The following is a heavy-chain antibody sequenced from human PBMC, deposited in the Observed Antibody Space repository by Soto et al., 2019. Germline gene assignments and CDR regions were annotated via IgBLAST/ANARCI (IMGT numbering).Heavy chain of an antibody. CDR3: AKQPKYGSGSSAYYYYYYGMDV. V-gene: IGHV4-34*01. CDR1: GGSFSGYY. J-gene: IGHJ6*02. CDR2: INHSGST. D-gene: IGHD3-10*01. Sequence: PSETLSLTCAVYGGSFSGYYWSWIRQPPGKGLEWIGEINHSGSTNYNPSFKSRVTISVDTSKNQFSLKLSSVTAADTAVYYFAKQPKYGSGSSAYYYYYYGMDVWGQGTTVTAP.